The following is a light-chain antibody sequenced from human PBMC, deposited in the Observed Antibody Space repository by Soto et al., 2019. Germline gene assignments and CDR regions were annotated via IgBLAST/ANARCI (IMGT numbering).Light chain of an antibody. CDR2: IAS. CDR3: QYLNSFPLT. V-gene: IGKV1-9*01. CDR1: QGFSNY. J-gene: IGKJ4*01. Sequence: IQLTQSPSSLSASVGDRVTITCRASQGFSNYLAWYKQKPGKAPKLLIYIASTLQGGVPSRFSGSGSGTDFSLTISSLQPEDVATYYCQYLNSFPLTFGGGTKVEIK.